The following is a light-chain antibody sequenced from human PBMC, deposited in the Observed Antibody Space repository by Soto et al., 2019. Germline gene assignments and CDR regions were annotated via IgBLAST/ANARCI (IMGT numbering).Light chain of an antibody. V-gene: IGLV2-14*01. Sequence: QSALTQPASVSGYPGQSITISCTGSSRDVGAYQFVSWYQQHPGKAPKLVISEVNVRPSGIPDRFSGSKSGNTASLTISGLQADDEASYYCSSYTITTALVFGSGTQLTVL. CDR2: EVN. J-gene: IGLJ7*01. CDR1: SRDVGAYQF. CDR3: SSYTITTALV.